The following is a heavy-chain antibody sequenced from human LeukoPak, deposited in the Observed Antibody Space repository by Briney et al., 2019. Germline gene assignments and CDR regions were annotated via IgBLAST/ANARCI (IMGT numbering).Heavy chain of an antibody. Sequence: GGSLRLSCAASGFTFSSYSMNWIRQAPGKGLEWVSSISSSSSYIYYADSVKGRFTISRDNTENSLYLQMNSLRAEDTAVYYCACAVNYYDSSGYGYWGQGTLVTVSS. CDR3: ACAVNYYDSSGYGY. CDR1: GFTFSSYS. D-gene: IGHD3-22*01. V-gene: IGHV3-21*01. J-gene: IGHJ4*02. CDR2: ISSSSSYI.